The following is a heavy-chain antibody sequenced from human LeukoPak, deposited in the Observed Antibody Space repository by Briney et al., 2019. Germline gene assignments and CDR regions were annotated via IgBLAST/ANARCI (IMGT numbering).Heavy chain of an antibody. V-gene: IGHV6-1*01. D-gene: IGHD3-3*01. CDR1: GDSVSSNSAA. CDR2: TYYRSKWYN. J-gene: IGHJ6*03. Sequence: SQTLSLTCAISGDSVSSNSAAWNWIRQSPSRGLEWLGRTYYRSKWYNDYAVSVKSRITINPDTSKNQFSLKLSSVTAADTAVYYCARGRPERYYDFWSGYGYYYYYMDVWGKGTTVTVSS. CDR3: ARGRPERYYDFWSGYGYYYYYMDV.